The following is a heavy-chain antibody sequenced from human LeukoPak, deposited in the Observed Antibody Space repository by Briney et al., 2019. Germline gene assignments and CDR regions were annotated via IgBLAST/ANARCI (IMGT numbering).Heavy chain of an antibody. J-gene: IGHJ4*02. Sequence: ASVKVSCKASGYTFTSYGISWVRQAPGQGLEWMGWISAYNGNTNYAQKLQGRVTMTTDTSTSTAYMELRSLRSDDTAVYYCARTKIDPLRFLEWLQYYFDYWGQGTLVTVSS. V-gene: IGHV1-18*01. D-gene: IGHD3-3*01. CDR2: ISAYNGNT. CDR1: GYTFTSYG. CDR3: ARTKIDPLRFLEWLQYYFDY.